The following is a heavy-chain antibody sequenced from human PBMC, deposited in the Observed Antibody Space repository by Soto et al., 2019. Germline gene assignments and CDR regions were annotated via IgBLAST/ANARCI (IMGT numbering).Heavy chain of an antibody. CDR3: AADILGGPYYDILTGYYTATST. CDR1: GVSVSSGSYY. D-gene: IGHD3-9*01. J-gene: IGHJ4*02. CDR2: IYYSGST. V-gene: IGHV4-61*01. Sequence: PSETLSLTCTVSGVSVSSGSYYWSWIRQPPGKGLEWIGYIYYSGSTNYNPSLKSRVTISVDTSKNQFSLKLSSVTAADTAVYYCAADILGGPYYDILTGYYTATSTWGQGTLVTVSS.